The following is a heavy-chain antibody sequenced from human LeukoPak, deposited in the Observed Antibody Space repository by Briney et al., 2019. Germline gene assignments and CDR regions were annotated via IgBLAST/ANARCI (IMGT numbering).Heavy chain of an antibody. CDR3: HCSGGSWKYFDY. D-gene: IGHD2-15*01. CDR1: GFTVSINY. CDR2: IYSGGST. J-gene: IGHJ4*02. Sequence: GGSLRLSCAACGFTVSINYMSWVRQAPGKGLEWVSVIYSGGSTYYADSVKGRFTISRHNSKNTLYLQMNSLRAEDTAVYYCHCSGGSWKYFDYWGQGTLVTVSS. V-gene: IGHV3-53*04.